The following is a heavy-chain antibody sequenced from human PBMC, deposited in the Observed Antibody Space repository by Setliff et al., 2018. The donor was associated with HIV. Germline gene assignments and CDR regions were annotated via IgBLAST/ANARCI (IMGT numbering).Heavy chain of an antibody. V-gene: IGHV4-59*08. Sequence: PSETLSLTCTVSGGSISSHNWSWVRQPPGKGLEWIGYIDYSGNTHYNPSLKSRVTMSVDTSKNQFSLKLSSVTAADTAVYYCASSRGRYYGSVRAFDIWGQGTMVTVSS. CDR2: IDYSGNT. D-gene: IGHD3-10*01. CDR1: GGSISSHN. CDR3: ASSRGRYYGSVRAFDI. J-gene: IGHJ3*02.